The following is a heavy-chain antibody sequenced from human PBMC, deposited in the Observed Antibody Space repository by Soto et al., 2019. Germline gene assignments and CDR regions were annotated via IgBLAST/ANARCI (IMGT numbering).Heavy chain of an antibody. D-gene: IGHD2-15*01. J-gene: IGHJ5*02. CDR3: ARVLGYCSGGSCYSVRFDP. CDR2: IYYSGST. V-gene: IGHV4-30-4*01. CDR1: GGSISSGDYY. Sequence: KPSETLSLTCTVSGGSISSGDYYWSWIRQPPGKGLEWIGYIYYSGSTYYNPSLKSRVTISVDTSKNQFSLKLSSVTAADTAVYYCARVLGYCSGGSCYSVRFDPWGQGTLVTVSS.